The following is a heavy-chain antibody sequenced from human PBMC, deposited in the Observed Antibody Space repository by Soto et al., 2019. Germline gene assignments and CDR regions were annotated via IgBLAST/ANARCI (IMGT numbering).Heavy chain of an antibody. V-gene: IGHV3-74*01. CDR3: ARVGVGAYYFDY. CDR2: IKTDGSVT. CDR1: GFTFSSYW. D-gene: IGHD1-26*01. J-gene: IGHJ4*02. Sequence: SLRLSCAASGFTFSSYWMHWVRQAPGKGLVWVSRIKTDGSVTSYADSVKGRFTISRDNAKNTLYLQMNSLRAEDTAVYYCARVGVGAYYFDYWGQGTLVTVSS.